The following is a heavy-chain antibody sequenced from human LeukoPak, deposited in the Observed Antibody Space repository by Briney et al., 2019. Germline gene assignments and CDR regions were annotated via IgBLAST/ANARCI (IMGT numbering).Heavy chain of an antibody. D-gene: IGHD2-21*01. Sequence: PGGSLRLSCVASGFSFNSYEMNWVRQAPGKGLEWISYISSSAATIYYADSVKGRSTISRDNAKSSLYLQMNSLRAEDTAVYYCARSLLWWSFDIWGQGTMVTVSS. CDR2: ISSSAATI. V-gene: IGHV3-48*03. CDR3: ARSLLWWSFDI. CDR1: GFSFNSYE. J-gene: IGHJ3*02.